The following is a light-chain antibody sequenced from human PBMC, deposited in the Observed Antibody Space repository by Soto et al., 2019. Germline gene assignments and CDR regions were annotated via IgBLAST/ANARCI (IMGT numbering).Light chain of an antibody. V-gene: IGLV1-40*01. J-gene: IGLJ2*01. Sequence: QSVLTQPPSVYGAPGQRVTISCSGSSSNIGAGYDVHWYQQLPGTPPKLLIYGNSNRPSGVPDRFSGSKSGTSASLAITGLQAEDEADYYCQSYDSSLSGYVVFGGGTKLTVL. CDR1: SSNIGAGYD. CDR2: GNS. CDR3: QSYDSSLSGYVV.